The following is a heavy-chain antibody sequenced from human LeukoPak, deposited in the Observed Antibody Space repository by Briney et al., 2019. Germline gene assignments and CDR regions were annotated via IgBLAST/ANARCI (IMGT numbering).Heavy chain of an antibody. CDR3: ARHEMGSGWYSGIPRDFDY. V-gene: IGHV4-39*01. Sequence: PSETLSLTCTVSVGSISSSSYYWGWIRQPPGRWLGLSGRICYRGSTYYHPSLMRRATISVDTTKNQFSLRLSSVTAAHTCVLYCARHEMGSGWYSGIPRDFDYWGQGTLVTVSS. J-gene: IGHJ4*02. CDR1: VGSISSSSYY. D-gene: IGHD6-19*01. CDR2: ICYRGST.